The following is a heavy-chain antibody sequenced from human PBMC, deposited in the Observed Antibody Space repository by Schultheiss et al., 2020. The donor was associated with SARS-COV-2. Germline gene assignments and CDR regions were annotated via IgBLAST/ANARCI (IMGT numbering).Heavy chain of an antibody. CDR3: ARGRGPYGDYENWFDH. CDR2: IYYSGST. CDR1: GGSISSGGYY. V-gene: IGHV4-31*03. D-gene: IGHD4-17*01. J-gene: IGHJ5*02. Sequence: SETLSLTCTVSGGSISSGGYYWSWIRQHPGKGLEWIGYIYYSGSTYYNPSLKSRVTISVDTSKNQFSLKLSSVTAADTAVYYCARGRGPYGDYENWFDHWGQGIMVTVSS.